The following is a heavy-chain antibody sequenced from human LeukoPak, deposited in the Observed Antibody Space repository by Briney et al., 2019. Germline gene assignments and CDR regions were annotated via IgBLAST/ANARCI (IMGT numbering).Heavy chain of an antibody. CDR3: AKDRGVYSSGWYGAYYFDY. CDR1: GFTFSSYA. V-gene: IGHV3-23*01. D-gene: IGHD6-19*01. J-gene: IGHJ4*02. CDR2: ISGSGGST. Sequence: GGSLRLSCAASGFTFSSYAMSWVRQAPGKGLEWASAISGSGGSTYYADSVKGRFTISRDNSKNTLYLQMNSLRAEDTAVYYCAKDRGVYSSGWYGAYYFDYWGQGTLVTVSS.